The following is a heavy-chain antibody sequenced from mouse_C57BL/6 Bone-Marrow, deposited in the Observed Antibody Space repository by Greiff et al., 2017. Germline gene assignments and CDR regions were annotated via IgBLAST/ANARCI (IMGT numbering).Heavy chain of an antibody. CDR3: ATTGYGYDEAY. CDR2: IDPSDSST. Sequence: QVQLQQPGAELVKPGASVKLSCKASGYTFTSYWMHWVKQRPGQGLEWIGEIDPSDSSTNYNQKFKGKATLTVDTSSSTAYMQLSSLTSEDSAVYDFATTGYGYDEAYWGPGTLVTVSA. J-gene: IGHJ3*01. D-gene: IGHD2-2*01. V-gene: IGHV1-50*01. CDR1: GYTFTSYW.